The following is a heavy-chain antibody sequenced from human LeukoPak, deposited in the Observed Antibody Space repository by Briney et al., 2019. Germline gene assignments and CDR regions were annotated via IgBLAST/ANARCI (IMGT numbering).Heavy chain of an antibody. CDR2: IWYDGSNK. D-gene: IGHD6-13*01. J-gene: IGHJ4*02. CDR3: AKDLGYSGDY. V-gene: IGHV3-33*06. Sequence: PGGSLRLSCAASGFTFSSYGMHWARQAPGKGLEWVAVIWYDGSNKYYADSVKGRFTISRDNSKSTLYLQMNSLRAEDTAVYYCAKDLGYSGDYWGQGTLVTVSS. CDR1: GFTFSSYG.